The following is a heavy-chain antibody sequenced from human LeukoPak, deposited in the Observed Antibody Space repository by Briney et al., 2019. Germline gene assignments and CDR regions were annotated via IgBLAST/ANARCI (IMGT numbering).Heavy chain of an antibody. CDR1: GYSFTDYY. CDR2: INPKSGDK. D-gene: IGHD3-16*01. V-gene: IGHV1-2*02. Sequence: ASVKVSFKASGYSFTDYYMHWVRQAPGQGLEWMGWINPKSGDKNYAQKFQGRVSMTRDTSISTAYMELSRLTSDDTAVYYCARAGTVMLLDYWGQGTLVTVSS. CDR3: ARAGTVMLLDY. J-gene: IGHJ4*02.